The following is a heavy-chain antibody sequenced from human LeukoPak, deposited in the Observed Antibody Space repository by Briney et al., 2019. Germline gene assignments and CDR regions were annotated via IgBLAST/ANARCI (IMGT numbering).Heavy chain of an antibody. V-gene: IGHV3-30*02. CDR1: GFTFSSYG. Sequence: PGGSLRLSCAASGFTFSSYGMNWVRQAPGKGLEWVAVIRSDGSNAYYADSVKGRFTISRDDSKNTLYLQVNSLRAEDTAVYYCAKDPYGGKNGFDYWGQGTLVTVSS. D-gene: IGHD4-23*01. J-gene: IGHJ4*02. CDR2: IRSDGSNA. CDR3: AKDPYGGKNGFDY.